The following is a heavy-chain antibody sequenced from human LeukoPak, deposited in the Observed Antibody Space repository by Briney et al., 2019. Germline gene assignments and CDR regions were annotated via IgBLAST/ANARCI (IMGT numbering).Heavy chain of an antibody. J-gene: IGHJ6*02. D-gene: IGHD3-3*01. CDR2: IYYSGST. CDR3: AGGPFWSGLQMDV. V-gene: IGHV4-61*08. CDR1: GGSISSGDYY. Sequence: PSETLSLTCTVSGGSISSGDYYWSWLRQPPGTGLEWIGYIYYSGSTNYNPSLKSRVTISVDTSKNQFSLKLSSVTAADTAVYYRAGGPFWSGLQMDVWGQGTTVTVSS.